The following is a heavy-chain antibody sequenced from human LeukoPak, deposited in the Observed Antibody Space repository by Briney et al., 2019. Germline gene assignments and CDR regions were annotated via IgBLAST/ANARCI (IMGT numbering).Heavy chain of an antibody. CDR3: TRERRGNYSAFES. V-gene: IGHV3-11*01. CDR2: ITSSGGST. Sequence: PGGSLRLSCAASGFSVSDYYMSWIRQSPGKGLEWISYITSSGGSTKYADSVKGRFTISRDNAKNSVALQMNNLRAEDTAVYYCTRERRGNYSAFESWGQGTLVTVSS. CDR1: GFSVSDYY. D-gene: IGHD3-10*01. J-gene: IGHJ4*02.